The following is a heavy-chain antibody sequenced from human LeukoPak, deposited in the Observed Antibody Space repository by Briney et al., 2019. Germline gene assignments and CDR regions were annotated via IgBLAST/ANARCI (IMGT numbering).Heavy chain of an antibody. CDR3: ARDPIFGRDDAFDI. J-gene: IGHJ3*02. CDR1: GYTFTGYY. CDR2: INPNSGGT. V-gene: IGHV1-2*02. Sequence: ASVNVSCKASGYTFTGYYMHWVRQAPGQGLEWVGWINPNSGGTNYAQKFQGRVTMTRDTSISTAYMELSRLRSDDTAVYYCARDPIFGRDDAFDIWGQGTMVTVSS. D-gene: IGHD3-10*02.